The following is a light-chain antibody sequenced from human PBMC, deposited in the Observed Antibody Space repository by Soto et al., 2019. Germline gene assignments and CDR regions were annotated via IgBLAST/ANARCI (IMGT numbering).Light chain of an antibody. CDR2: GSS. V-gene: IGKV3-20*01. CDR1: QTVSSNY. CDR3: QQYDGPPCT. J-gene: IGKJ1*01. Sequence: EIVLTQSPGTLSLSPGERATLSCRASQTVSSNYLAWYQQKPGQAPRLLIYGSSSRATGIPDRFSGSGSGTDFTLTISRLGPEDIAGYYCQQYDGPPCTFGQGTKVEIK.